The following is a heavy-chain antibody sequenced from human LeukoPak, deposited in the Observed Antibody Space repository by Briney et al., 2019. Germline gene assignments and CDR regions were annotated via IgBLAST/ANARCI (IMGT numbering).Heavy chain of an antibody. CDR1: GFTFSPYW. D-gene: IGHD3-10*01. CDR2: IKEEGSAK. V-gene: IGHV3-7*01. CDR3: VRGRGDY. J-gene: IGHJ4*02. Sequence: QPGGSLRLSCAASGFTFSPYWMNWVRQTPGKGLEWVANIKEEGSAKYYVDSVKGRFTISRDNPNNSLFLQMNSLRAEDTAVYYCVRGRGDYWGQGTLVTVSS.